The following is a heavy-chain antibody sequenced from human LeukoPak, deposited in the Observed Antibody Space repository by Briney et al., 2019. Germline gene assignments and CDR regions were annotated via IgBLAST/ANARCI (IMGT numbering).Heavy chain of an antibody. J-gene: IGHJ5*02. Sequence: SETLSLTCTVSGDSIRSSSYYWGWTRQPPGKGLEWIGNIYYSGSTYYNPSLTSRVTISVDTSKNQFSLKLSSVTAADTAVYYCARDKLLWFGELLVGDWFDPWGQEPWSPSPQ. CDR1: GDSIRSSSYY. D-gene: IGHD3-10*01. V-gene: IGHV4-39*07. CDR2: IYYSGST. CDR3: ARDKLLWFGELLVGDWFDP.